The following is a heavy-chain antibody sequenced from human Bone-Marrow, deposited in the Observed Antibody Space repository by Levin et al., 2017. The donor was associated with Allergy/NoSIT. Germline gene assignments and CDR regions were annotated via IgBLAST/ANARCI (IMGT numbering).Heavy chain of an antibody. CDR1: GFTFSTYG. V-gene: IGHV3-23*01. CDR2: ISGSGDKT. Sequence: SCAASGFTFSTYGMNWVRHTSGKGLEWVSAISGSGDKTHYADSVKGRFTVSRDNSKNTLFLQMHSLGVEDTATYYCAKAGFGGSGWYLELESWGQGTLVTVSS. J-gene: IGHJ4*02. D-gene: IGHD3-22*01. CDR3: AKAGFGGSGWYLELES.